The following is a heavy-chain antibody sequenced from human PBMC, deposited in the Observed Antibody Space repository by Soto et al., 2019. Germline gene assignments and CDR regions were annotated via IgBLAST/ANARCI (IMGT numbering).Heavy chain of an antibody. J-gene: IGHJ3*02. CDR1: GGTCNNYD. D-gene: IGHD3-22*01. V-gene: IGHV1-69*01. Sequence: QVQLVQSGAEVKKPGSSVKVSCKASGGTCNNYDISWVRQAPGQGLEWMGAIIPLFGTTNYAQKFQGRVTITEDESTSTAYLELSSLRSADTAFYYCARPRSNYYDLRAERAFDIWGQGTIVTVSS. CDR3: ARPRSNYYDLRAERAFDI. CDR2: IIPLFGTT.